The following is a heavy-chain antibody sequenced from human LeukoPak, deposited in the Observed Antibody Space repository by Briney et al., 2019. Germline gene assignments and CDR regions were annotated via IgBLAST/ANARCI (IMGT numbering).Heavy chain of an antibody. Sequence: SETLSLTCTVSGGSISSSSYYWGWIRQPPGKGLEWIGSIYYSGSTYYNPSLKSRVTISVDTSKNQFSLKLSSVTAADTAVYYCARRTKDYYDSSGYYWDAFDIWGQGTMVTVSS. CDR1: GGSISSSSYY. D-gene: IGHD3-22*01. CDR3: ARRTKDYYDSSGYYWDAFDI. CDR2: IYYSGST. V-gene: IGHV4-39*07. J-gene: IGHJ3*02.